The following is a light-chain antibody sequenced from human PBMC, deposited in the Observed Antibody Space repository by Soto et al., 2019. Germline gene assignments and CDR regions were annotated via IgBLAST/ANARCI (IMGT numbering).Light chain of an antibody. V-gene: IGKV3-20*01. CDR2: GVS. Sequence: EIVLTQSPGTLSLSPGERVTLSCRASQSVSNNYLAWFQQKPGQAPRVLIYGVSSRATGIPDRFSGSGSGTDCTLTISRLEPEDFAVYYCQQYDRSPFTFGPGTKVDIK. CDR1: QSVSNNY. J-gene: IGKJ3*01. CDR3: QQYDRSPFT.